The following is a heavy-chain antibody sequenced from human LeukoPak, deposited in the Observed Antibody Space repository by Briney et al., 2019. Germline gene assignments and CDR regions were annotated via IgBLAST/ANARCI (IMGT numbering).Heavy chain of an antibody. CDR3: ARGLTYYDFWGGYNWFDP. D-gene: IGHD3-3*01. V-gene: IGHV3-66*01. Sequence: GGSLRLSCAASGFTFNIYSMNWVRPAPGKGLEWVSDIYSGGSTYYADSVKGRFTISRDNSKNTPYFQMNSLRAEDTAVYYCARGLTYYDFWGGYNWFDPWGQGTLVTVSS. CDR2: IYSGGST. J-gene: IGHJ5*02. CDR1: GFTFNIYS.